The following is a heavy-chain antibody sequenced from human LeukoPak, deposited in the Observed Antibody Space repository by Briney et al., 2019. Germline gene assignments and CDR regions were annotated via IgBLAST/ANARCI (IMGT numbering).Heavy chain of an antibody. J-gene: IGHJ4*02. D-gene: IGHD2-21*01. Sequence: PGGSLRLSCAASGFTFSRFWMHWVRQAPGKGLVWVSRINGDGSRTNYADSVKGRFTISRDNAKSTLYLQMNSLRAEDTAVYYCAAYYCEPHYWGQGTLVTVSS. CDR2: INGDGSRT. CDR3: AAYYCEPHY. V-gene: IGHV3-74*01. CDR1: GFTFSRFW.